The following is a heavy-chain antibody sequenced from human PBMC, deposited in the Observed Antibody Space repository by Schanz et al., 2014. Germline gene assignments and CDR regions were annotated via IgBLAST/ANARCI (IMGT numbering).Heavy chain of an antibody. CDR2: LYINAGST. CDR1: GFSVSTNY. Sequence: EVQLVESGGGLIQPGGSLRLSCAVSGFSVSTNYMSWARQAPGKGLEWISSLYINAGSTRYADSVKGRFFISRDSSKNTLFLQMNSLRADDTAIYFCARDEGRDGYILAFDVWGQGTLVTVSS. V-gene: IGHV3-53*01. D-gene: IGHD3-9*01. J-gene: IGHJ3*01. CDR3: ARDEGRDGYILAFDV.